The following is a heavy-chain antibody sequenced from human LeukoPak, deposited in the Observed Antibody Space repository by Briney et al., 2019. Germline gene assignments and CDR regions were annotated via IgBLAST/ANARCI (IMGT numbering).Heavy chain of an antibody. CDR2: ISGSGGSA. CDR3: ARPIFGVVIIGWFDP. Sequence: GGSLRLSCAASGFTFSSYAMSWVRQAPGKGLEWVSAISGSGGSAYYADSVKGRFTISRDNSKNTLYLQTNSLRAEDTAVYYCARPIFGVVIIGWFDPWGQGTLVTVSS. V-gene: IGHV3-23*01. CDR1: GFTFSSYA. J-gene: IGHJ5*02. D-gene: IGHD3-3*01.